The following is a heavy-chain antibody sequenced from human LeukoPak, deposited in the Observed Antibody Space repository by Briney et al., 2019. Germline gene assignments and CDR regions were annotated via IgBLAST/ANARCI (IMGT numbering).Heavy chain of an antibody. Sequence: PSETLSLTCTVSGGSISSSSYYWGWIRQPPGKGLEWIGSIYYSGSTYYNPSLKSRVTISVDTSKNQFSLKLSSVTAADTAVYYCARGASYGPHFDYWGQGTLVTVSS. J-gene: IGHJ4*02. CDR3: ARGASYGPHFDY. CDR2: IYYSGST. CDR1: GGSISSSSYY. V-gene: IGHV4-39*07. D-gene: IGHD5-18*01.